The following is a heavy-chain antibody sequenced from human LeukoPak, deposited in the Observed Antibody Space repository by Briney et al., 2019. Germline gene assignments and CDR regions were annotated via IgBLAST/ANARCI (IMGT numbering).Heavy chain of an antibody. CDR1: GGTFSSYA. V-gene: IGHV1-69*05. CDR2: IIPIFGTA. Sequence: GASVKVSCKASGGTFSSYAISWVRQAPGQGLEWMGGIIPIFGTANYARKFQGRVTITTDESTSTAYMELSSLRSEDTAVYYCAREGEGSIAVKSGYYYYYYMDVWGKGTTATVSS. CDR3: AREGEGSIAVKSGYYYYYYMDV. D-gene: IGHD6-19*01. J-gene: IGHJ6*03.